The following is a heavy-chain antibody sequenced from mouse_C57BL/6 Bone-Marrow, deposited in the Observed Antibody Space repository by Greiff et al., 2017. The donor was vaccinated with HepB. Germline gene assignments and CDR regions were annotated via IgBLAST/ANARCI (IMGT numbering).Heavy chain of an antibody. CDR3: ARRWLPPFAY. CDR1: GFTFSSYG. Sequence: EVKVVESGGDLVKPGGSLKLSCAASGFTFSSYGMSWVRQTPDKRLEWVATISSGGSYTYYPDSVKGRFTISRDNAKNTLYLQMSSLKSEDTAMYYCARRWLPPFAYWGQGTLVTVSA. V-gene: IGHV5-6*01. J-gene: IGHJ3*01. D-gene: IGHD2-2*01. CDR2: ISSGGSYT.